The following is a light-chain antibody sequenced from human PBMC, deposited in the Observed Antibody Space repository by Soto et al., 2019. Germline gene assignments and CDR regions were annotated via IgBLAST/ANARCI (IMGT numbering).Light chain of an antibody. CDR1: SGSIASNY. CDR2: EDD. CDR3: QSYDSSNPVV. J-gene: IGLJ3*02. V-gene: IGLV6-57*04. Sequence: NFMLTQPHSVSESPGKTVTISCTRSSGSIASNYEQWYRQRPGSAPTTVIYEDDQRPSRVPDRFSASIDSSSNSASLTISGLKTEDEADYYCQSYDSSNPVVFGGGTKLTVL.